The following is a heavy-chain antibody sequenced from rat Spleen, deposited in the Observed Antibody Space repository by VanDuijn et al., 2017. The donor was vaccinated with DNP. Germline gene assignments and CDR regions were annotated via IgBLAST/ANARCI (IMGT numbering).Heavy chain of an antibody. V-gene: IGHV5S11*01. J-gene: IGHJ2*01. D-gene: IGHD1-11*01. Sequence: EVQLVESGGGLVQPGRSMKLSCAASAFTLSNYYMSWVRQAQTKGLEWVAAISGVGGNTYYRDSVKGRFTISRDNAKSTLYLQMDSLRSEETATYYCAKAGGYSPWYFDYWGQGVMVTVSS. CDR3: AKAGGYSPWYFDY. CDR2: ISGVGGNT. CDR1: AFTLSNYY.